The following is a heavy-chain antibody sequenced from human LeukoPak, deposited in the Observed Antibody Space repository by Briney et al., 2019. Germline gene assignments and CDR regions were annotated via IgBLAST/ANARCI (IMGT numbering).Heavy chain of an antibody. CDR3: ARDPGSYAYFDY. V-gene: IGHV3-48*01. Sequence: GGSLRLSCTASKFTFSSYSMNWVRQAPGEGLEWVSYISGSSSTIYYADSVKGRFTISRDNAKNSLYLQMNSLRAEDTTVYYCARDPGSYAYFDYWGQGTLVTVSS. J-gene: IGHJ4*02. CDR1: KFTFSSYS. D-gene: IGHD3-16*01. CDR2: ISGSSSTI.